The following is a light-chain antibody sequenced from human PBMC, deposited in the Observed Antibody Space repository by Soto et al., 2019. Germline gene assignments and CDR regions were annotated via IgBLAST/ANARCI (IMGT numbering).Light chain of an antibody. J-gene: IGKJ4*01. CDR3: QQTRSYPST. CDR2: GSS. V-gene: IGKV1-9*01. Sequence: IQLTKAPSSLSASVGDSVTITCRASQGIITYLAWYQQKPGKAPHLLIYGSSTLQSGVPLRFSGSGSGTDFTLTIHSLQAEDFATYYCQQTRSYPSTFGGGTKVDIK. CDR1: QGIITY.